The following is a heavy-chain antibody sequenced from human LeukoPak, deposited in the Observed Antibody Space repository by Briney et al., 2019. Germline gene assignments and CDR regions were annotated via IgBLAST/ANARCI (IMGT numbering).Heavy chain of an antibody. Sequence: EASVKVSCKASGYTFTGYYMHWVRQAPGQGLEWMAWINPNSGGTNYAQKFQGRVTMTRDTSISTAYMELSRLRSDDTAVYYCAREAPDHDAFDIWGQGTMVTVSS. V-gene: IGHV1-2*02. CDR3: AREAPDHDAFDI. CDR1: GYTFTGYY. D-gene: IGHD6-6*01. J-gene: IGHJ3*02. CDR2: INPNSGGT.